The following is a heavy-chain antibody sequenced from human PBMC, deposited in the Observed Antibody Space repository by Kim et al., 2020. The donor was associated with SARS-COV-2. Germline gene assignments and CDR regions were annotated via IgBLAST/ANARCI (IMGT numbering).Heavy chain of an antibody. D-gene: IGHD3-3*01. CDR1: GGSFSGYY. CDR2: INHSGST. V-gene: IGHV4-34*01. J-gene: IGHJ6*01. Sequence: SETLSLTCAVYGGSFSGYYWSWIRQPPGKGLEWIGEINHSGSTNYNPSLKSRVTISVDTSKNQFSLKLSSVTAADTAVYYCARGRVVFGVVSPHYYYYYG. CDR3: ARGRVVFGVVSPHYYYYYG.